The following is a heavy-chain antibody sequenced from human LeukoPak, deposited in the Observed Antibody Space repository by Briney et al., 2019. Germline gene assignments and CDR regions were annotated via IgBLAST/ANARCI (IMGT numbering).Heavy chain of an antibody. V-gene: IGHV3-30*18. CDR3: AKDQHSSGSYYPLDY. J-gene: IGHJ4*02. CDR2: ISYDGSNK. Sequence: GRSLRLSCAASGFTFSSYGMHWVRQAPGKGLEWVAVISYDGSNKYYADSVKGRFTIPRDNSKNTLYLQMNSLRAEGTAVYYCAKDQHSSGSYYPLDYWGQGTLVTVSS. CDR1: GFTFSSYG. D-gene: IGHD1-26*01.